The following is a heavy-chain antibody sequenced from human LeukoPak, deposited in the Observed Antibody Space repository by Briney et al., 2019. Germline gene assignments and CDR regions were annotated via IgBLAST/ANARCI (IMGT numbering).Heavy chain of an antibody. D-gene: IGHD3-10*01. CDR3: ARVRRIGRYYGEFDY. Sequence: GGSLRLSCAASGFTFSDYWMSWVRQAPGKGPEWVANIHQDGSERNYVDSVKGRFTISRDNAKNSLYLEMNSLRAEDTAVYYCARVRRIGRYYGEFDYWGQGTLVTVSS. CDR2: IHQDGSER. V-gene: IGHV3-7*01. J-gene: IGHJ4*02. CDR1: GFTFSDYW.